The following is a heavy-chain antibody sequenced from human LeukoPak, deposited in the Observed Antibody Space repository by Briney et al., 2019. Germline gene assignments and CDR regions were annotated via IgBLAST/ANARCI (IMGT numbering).Heavy chain of an antibody. V-gene: IGHV3-23*01. D-gene: IGHD5-24*01. CDR2: MSSSDDGR. Sequence: PGGSLRLSCAASGFTFSSYWMHWVRQAPGKGLEWVSAMSSSDDGRYYAASVRGRFTISRDTSRSTLYLQMNSLRAEDAAVYYCAKPRWLRLGSFDYWGQGTLVTVSS. CDR1: GFTFSSYW. CDR3: AKPRWLRLGSFDY. J-gene: IGHJ4*02.